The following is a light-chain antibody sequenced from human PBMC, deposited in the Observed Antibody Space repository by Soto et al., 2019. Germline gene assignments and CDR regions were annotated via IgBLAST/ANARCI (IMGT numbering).Light chain of an antibody. Sequence: DIVMTQTPLSSPVTLGQPASISCRSSQSLVHSDGNTYLSWLHQRPGQPPRLLIYQISKRFSGVPDRLSGSGAGTDFTLKISRVESEDVGIYYCMQATQLRTFGQGTKVEIK. CDR2: QIS. V-gene: IGKV2-24*01. CDR1: QSLVHSDGNTY. J-gene: IGKJ1*01. CDR3: MQATQLRT.